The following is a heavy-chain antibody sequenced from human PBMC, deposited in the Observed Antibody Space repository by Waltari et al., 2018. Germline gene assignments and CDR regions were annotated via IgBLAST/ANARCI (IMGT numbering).Heavy chain of an antibody. V-gene: IGHV3-7*01. CDR1: AFPFSNSW. Sequence: EVQLVESGGGLVQPGGSLRLSCAASAFPFSNSWMAWVRQVPEKGLGWVANISADGSQKQYVDSLPGRFTVSRDNSKNLLFLQMNGLRVEDTAIYYCMRPLRSVSADCWGQGALVTVSS. CDR3: MRPLRSVSADC. J-gene: IGHJ4*02. CDR2: ISADGSQK.